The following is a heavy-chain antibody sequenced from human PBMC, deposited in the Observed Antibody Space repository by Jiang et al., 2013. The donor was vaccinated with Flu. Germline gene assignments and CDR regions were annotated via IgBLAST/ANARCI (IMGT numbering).Heavy chain of an antibody. D-gene: IGHD6-19*01. CDR2: IYTSGST. J-gene: IGHJ5*02. Sequence: GLVKPSQTLSLTCTVSGGSISSGSYYWSWIRQPAGKGLEWIGRIYTSGSTNYNPSLKSRVTISVDTSKNQFSLKLSSVTAADTAVYYCAREAVAGIGDWFDPWGQGTLVTVSS. CDR3: AREAVAGIGDWFDP. CDR1: GGSISSGSYY. V-gene: IGHV4-61*02.